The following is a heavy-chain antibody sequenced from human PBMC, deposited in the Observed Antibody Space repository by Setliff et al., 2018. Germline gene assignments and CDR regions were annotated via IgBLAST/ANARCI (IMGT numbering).Heavy chain of an antibody. J-gene: IGHJ4*02. Sequence: SETLSLTCAVYGGSFSGYYWSWIRQPPGKRLEWIGEIIHSGSINYNPSLKSRVTISMDTSKNQFSLKVPSVTAADTAVYYCARSFSRSGKFLLDYWGQGALVTVSS. CDR3: ARSFSRSGKFLLDY. D-gene: IGHD1-26*01. CDR1: GGSFSGYY. V-gene: IGHV4-34*12. CDR2: IIHSGSI.